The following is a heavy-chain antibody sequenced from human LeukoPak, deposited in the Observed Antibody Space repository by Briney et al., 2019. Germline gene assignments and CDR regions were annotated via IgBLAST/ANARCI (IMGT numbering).Heavy chain of an antibody. CDR2: IYPGDSDT. D-gene: IGHD3-22*01. CDR1: GYSFTSYW. Sequence: GESLKISCKGSGYSFTSYWIGWVRQMPGKGLEWMGIIYPGDSDTRYSPSFQGQVTISADKSISTAYLQWSSLKASDTAMYYCARWLSGGYYDSSGYLAFDIWGQGTMVTVSS. V-gene: IGHV5-51*01. CDR3: ARWLSGGYYDSSGYLAFDI. J-gene: IGHJ3*02.